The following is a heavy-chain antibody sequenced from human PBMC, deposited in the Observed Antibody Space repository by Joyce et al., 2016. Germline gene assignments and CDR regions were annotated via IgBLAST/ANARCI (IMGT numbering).Heavy chain of an antibody. CDR3: ARSSYTNGIFDY. V-gene: IGHV3-21*01. J-gene: IGHJ4*02. CDR1: GFTFSSYS. D-gene: IGHD2-8*01. CDR2: LSSSSSYI. Sequence: EVQLVESGGGLVKPGGSLRLSCAASGFTFSSYSMSWVRQAPGKGLGWVSSLSSSSSYIKYTDSVKVRFTISRDNAKNSLYLQMNSLRVEDTAVYYCARSSYTNGIFDYWGQGTLVTVSS.